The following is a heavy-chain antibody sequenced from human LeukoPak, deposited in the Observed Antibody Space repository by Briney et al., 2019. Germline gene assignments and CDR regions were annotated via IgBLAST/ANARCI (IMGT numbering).Heavy chain of an antibody. Sequence: GASVKVSCKASGYTFTSYGISWVRQAPGQGLEWMGWISAYNGNTNYAQKLQGRVTMTTDTSTSTAYMELRSLRSDDTAVYYCARDLGITGTTRGVDPWGQGTLVTVSS. D-gene: IGHD1-7*01. CDR2: ISAYNGNT. CDR1: GYTFTSYG. J-gene: IGHJ5*02. V-gene: IGHV1-18*01. CDR3: ARDLGITGTTRGVDP.